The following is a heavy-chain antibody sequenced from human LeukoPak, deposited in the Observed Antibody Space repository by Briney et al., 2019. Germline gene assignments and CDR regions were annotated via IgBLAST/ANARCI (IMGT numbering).Heavy chain of an antibody. CDR3: ARQNYGAAPLRY. V-gene: IGHV4-61*02. D-gene: IGHD3-16*01. J-gene: IGHJ4*02. Sequence: PSETLSLTCTVSGVSISSDSYYWSWIRQPAGKGLEWIGRFYTSGTTNYNPSLQSRVTISVDPSKNQFSLKLSSVTAADTAVYYCARQNYGAAPLRYWGQGTLVTVSS. CDR1: GVSISSDSYY. CDR2: FYTSGTT.